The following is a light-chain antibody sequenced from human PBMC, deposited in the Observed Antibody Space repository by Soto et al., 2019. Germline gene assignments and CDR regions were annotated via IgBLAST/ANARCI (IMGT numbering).Light chain of an antibody. Sequence: DNQMSQSPSSLYASVGDRLTITCQASQNINNYLNWYQQKPGRAPKLLIYDASNLEAGVPSRFRGSGSGTDFTFTISRLQPEDIATYYCKQYENLPTFGQGTRLEIK. J-gene: IGKJ5*01. CDR1: QNINNY. CDR3: KQYENLPT. CDR2: DAS. V-gene: IGKV1-33*01.